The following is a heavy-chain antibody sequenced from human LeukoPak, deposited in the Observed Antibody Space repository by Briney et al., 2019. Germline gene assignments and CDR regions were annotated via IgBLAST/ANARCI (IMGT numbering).Heavy chain of an antibody. CDR3: ARPEASADAGANWFDP. Sequence: ASVKVSCKPSGGTLNSYPIGWVRQAPGQGLEWMGRTIPVLGRVNYAQQFQGRVTISADISTTTVFLELTSLRSEDTAVYYCARPEASADAGANWFDPWGQGTLVTVFS. CDR1: GGTLNSYP. D-gene: IGHD2-2*01. J-gene: IGHJ5*02. V-gene: IGHV1-69*02. CDR2: TIPVLGRV.